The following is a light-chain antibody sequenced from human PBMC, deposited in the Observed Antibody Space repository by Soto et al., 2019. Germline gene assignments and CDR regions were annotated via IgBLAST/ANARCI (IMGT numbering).Light chain of an antibody. Sequence: QSVLTQPASVSGSPGQSITISCTGTSSDVGGYNYVSWYQHHPGKAPKLIIYDVTNRPSGVSNPFSGSKSGNTASLTISGLQPEEEAVYYCSSYTPSNTRQIVFGTGTKVTVL. CDR3: SSYTPSNTRQIV. V-gene: IGLV2-14*03. J-gene: IGLJ1*01. CDR2: DVT. CDR1: SSDVGGYNY.